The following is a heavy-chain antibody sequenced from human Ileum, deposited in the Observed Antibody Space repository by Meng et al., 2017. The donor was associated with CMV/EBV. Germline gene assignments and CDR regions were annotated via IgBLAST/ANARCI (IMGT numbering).Heavy chain of an antibody. J-gene: IGHJ4*02. CDR2: ISGTADTT. V-gene: IGHV3-23*01. Sequence: CTVTSYALTGDRQAPGKGVEWVSLISGTADTTYYADSVKGRFTFSRDYSKNTLYLQMDSLRADDTALYYCAKGAGDYGSGSYLTFDSWGQGTLVTVSS. CDR3: AKGAGDYGSGSYLTFDS. CDR1: CTVTSYA. D-gene: IGHD3-10*01.